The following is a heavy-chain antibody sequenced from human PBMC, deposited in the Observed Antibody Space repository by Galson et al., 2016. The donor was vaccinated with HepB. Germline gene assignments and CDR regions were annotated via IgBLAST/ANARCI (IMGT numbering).Heavy chain of an antibody. D-gene: IGHD2-21*02. CDR1: GYTLTSYY. V-gene: IGHV1-46*01. Sequence: SVKVSCKASGYTLTSYYMHWVRQPPGQCLEWMGVISPTGGTTTYAQRFQGRITITRDRSTSTVYMEMSSLRSEDTALYYCARAPLWGLARFDLWGQGTLVTVST. CDR3: ARAPLWGLARFDL. J-gene: IGHJ5*02. CDR2: ISPTGGTT.